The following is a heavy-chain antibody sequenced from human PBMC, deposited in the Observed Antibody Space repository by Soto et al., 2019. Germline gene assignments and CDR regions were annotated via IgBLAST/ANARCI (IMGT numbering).Heavy chain of an antibody. V-gene: IGHV3-64D*08. Sequence: GGSLRLSCSASGFPFSSYAMNWVRQAPGKGLQYVSAISSNGGTTYYADSVKGRFTISRDNSKNTVYLQMSRLRDEDTAVYYCVSVKGAFHYWGQGTLVTVSS. CDR1: GFPFSSYA. D-gene: IGHD3-16*01. J-gene: IGHJ4*02. CDR3: VSVKGAFHY. CDR2: ISSNGGTT.